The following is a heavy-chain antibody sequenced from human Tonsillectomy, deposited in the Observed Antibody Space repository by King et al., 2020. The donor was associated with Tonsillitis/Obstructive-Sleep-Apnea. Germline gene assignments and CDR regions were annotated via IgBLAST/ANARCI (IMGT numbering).Heavy chain of an antibody. V-gene: IGHV3-23*04. D-gene: IGHD6-19*01. CDR1: GFTFSNYA. CDR2: ISGSGGST. J-gene: IGHJ6*02. Sequence: VQLVESGGGLVQPGGSLRLSCAASGFTFSNYAMSWVRQATGKGLEWVSTISGSGGSTYYADSVKGRFTISRDNSKNTLYLQMNRLRAEDTAVYYCAKVIVPSPGGAGAFYYYYDMDIWGQGTTVTVSS. CDR3: AKVIVPSPGGAGAFYYYYDMDI.